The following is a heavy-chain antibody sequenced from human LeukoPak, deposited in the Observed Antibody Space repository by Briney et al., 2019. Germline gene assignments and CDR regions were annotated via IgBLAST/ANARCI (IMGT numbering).Heavy chain of an antibody. Sequence: PGGSLRLSCAASGFTFRSYAMSWVRQAPEKRLEWVSVISGSGSVTYYAGSVKGRFTISRDNSKDTLYLQMNSLRAEDTAVYYCAKASSPVIAANYFDYWGRGTPVTVSS. D-gene: IGHD2-21*01. CDR2: ISGSGSVT. J-gene: IGHJ4*02. CDR1: GFTFRSYA. V-gene: IGHV3-23*01. CDR3: AKASSPVIAANYFDY.